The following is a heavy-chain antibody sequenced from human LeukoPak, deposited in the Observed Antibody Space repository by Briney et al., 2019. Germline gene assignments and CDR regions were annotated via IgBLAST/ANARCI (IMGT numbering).Heavy chain of an antibody. CDR3: TNVADYYYYYMDV. CDR1: GFTFGDYA. D-gene: IGHD2-21*01. V-gene: IGHV3-49*04. J-gene: IGHJ6*03. CDR2: IRSKAYGGTT. Sequence: PGGSLRLSCTASGFTFGDYAMSWVRQAPGKGLEWVGFIRSKAYGGTTEYAASVKGRFTISRDDSKSIAYLQMNSLKTEDTAVYYCTNVADYYYYYMDVWGKGTTVTI.